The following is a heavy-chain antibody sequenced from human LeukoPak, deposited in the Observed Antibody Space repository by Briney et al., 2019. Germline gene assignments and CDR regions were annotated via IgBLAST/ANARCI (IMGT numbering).Heavy chain of an antibody. V-gene: IGHV4-4*07. CDR1: GGSISSYY. CDR2: IYTSGST. D-gene: IGHD4-17*01. CDR3: ARSGDYDGVWEFDY. J-gene: IGHJ4*02. Sequence: PSETLSLTCTVSGGSISSYYWSWLRQPAGKGLEWIGRIYTSGSTNYNPSLKSRVTMSVDTSKNQFSLKLSSVTAADTAVYYCARSGDYDGVWEFDYWGQGTLVTVSS.